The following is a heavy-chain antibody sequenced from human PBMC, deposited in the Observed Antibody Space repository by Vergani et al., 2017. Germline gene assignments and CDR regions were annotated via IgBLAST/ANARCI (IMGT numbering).Heavy chain of an antibody. CDR2: INPNSGGT. J-gene: IGHJ4*02. V-gene: IGHV1-2*02. CDR3: ARALRYFDWLLYVDY. D-gene: IGHD3-9*01. CDR1: GYTFTGYY. Sequence: QVQLVESGGGVVQPGASVKVSCKASGYTFTGYYMHWVRQAPGQGLEWMGWINPNSGGTNYAQKFQGRVTMTRDTSISTAYMELSRLRSDDTAVYYCARALRYFDWLLYVDYWGQGTLVTVSS.